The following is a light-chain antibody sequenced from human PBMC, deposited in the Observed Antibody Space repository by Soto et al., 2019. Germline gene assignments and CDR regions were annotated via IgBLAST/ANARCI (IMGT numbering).Light chain of an antibody. CDR1: QSVISSY. V-gene: IGKV3-20*01. J-gene: IGKJ5*01. CDR2: GAS. Sequence: EIVLTQSPATLSLSPGERATLSCRASQSVISSYLAWYRQKPGQAPRLPIYGASNRATGIQDRFSGSGSGTDFTLTIRRLEPEDFAVFFCKQYGTSEIIFGQGTRLEIK. CDR3: KQYGTSEII.